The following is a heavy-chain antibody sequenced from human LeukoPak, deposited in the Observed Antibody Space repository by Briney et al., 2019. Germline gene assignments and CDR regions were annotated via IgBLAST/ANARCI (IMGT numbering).Heavy chain of an antibody. V-gene: IGHV3-21*01. J-gene: IGHJ4*02. CDR3: ARDRGQCSSTSCSSLY. CDR2: IHSGGVNT. D-gene: IGHD2-2*01. Sequence: GGSLRLSCEASGFTFSDYWIHWVRQAPGKGLEWVSAIHSGGVNTYFADSVKGRFTISRDNARNSLYLQMNSLRAEDTAVYYCARDRGQCSSTSCSSLYWGQGTLVTVSS. CDR1: GFTFSDYW.